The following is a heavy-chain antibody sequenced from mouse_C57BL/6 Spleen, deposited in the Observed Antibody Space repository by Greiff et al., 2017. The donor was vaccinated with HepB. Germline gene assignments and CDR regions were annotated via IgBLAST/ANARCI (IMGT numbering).Heavy chain of an antibody. D-gene: IGHD2-2*01. J-gene: IGHJ4*01. CDR3: ARTGLGNDVRAMDY. CDR1: GYTFTSYW. CDR2: IHPNSGST. Sequence: VQLQQPGAELVKPGASVKLSCKASGYTFTSYWMHWVKQRPGQGLEWIGMIHPNSGSTNYNEKFKSKATLTVDKSSSTAYMQLSSLTSEDSAVYYCARTGLGNDVRAMDYWGQGTSVTVSS. V-gene: IGHV1-64*01.